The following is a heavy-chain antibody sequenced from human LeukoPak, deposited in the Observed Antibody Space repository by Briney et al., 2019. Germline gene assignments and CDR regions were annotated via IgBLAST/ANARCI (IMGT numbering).Heavy chain of an antibody. D-gene: IGHD1-14*01. CDR3: AKERTTPVRDLDY. CDR2: ISFDGSTK. Sequence: GRSLRLSCAASGFTFSSYGMHWVRQAPGKGLEWVGVISFDGSTKYYADSVKGRFTISRDNSKNTLYLEMNGLTTEDTAVYYCAKERTTPVRDLDYWGQGTLVTVSS. V-gene: IGHV3-30*18. J-gene: IGHJ4*02. CDR1: GFTFSSYG.